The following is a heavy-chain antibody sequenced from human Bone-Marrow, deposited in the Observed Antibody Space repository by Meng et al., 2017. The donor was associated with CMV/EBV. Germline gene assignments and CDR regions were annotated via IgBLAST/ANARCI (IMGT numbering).Heavy chain of an antibody. V-gene: IGHV3-23*01. J-gene: IGHJ5*02. Sequence: GGSLRLSCAASGFTFSSYAMSWVRQAPGKGLEWVSAISGSGGSTYYADSVKGRFTISRDNSKNTLYLQMNSLRAEYTAVYYCAKTPRQSYCISTSCYSSFPIRFDPWGQGTLVTVSS. CDR1: GFTFSSYA. D-gene: IGHD2-2*01. CDR2: ISGSGGST. CDR3: AKTPRQSYCISTSCYSSFPIRFDP.